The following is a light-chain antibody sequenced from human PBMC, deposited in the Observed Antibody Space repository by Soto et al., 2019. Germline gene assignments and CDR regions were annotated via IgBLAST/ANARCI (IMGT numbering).Light chain of an antibody. V-gene: IGKV1-39*01. Sequence: DIQMTHSPSSLSASVGDRVTITFRASQSISSYLNWYQQKPGKAPKLLIYAATSLQTGVPSRFSGSGSGTDFTLTITSLQPEDFATYYCQQSFVTPRTFGQGTKVDI. CDR2: AAT. CDR3: QQSFVTPRT. CDR1: QSISSY. J-gene: IGKJ1*01.